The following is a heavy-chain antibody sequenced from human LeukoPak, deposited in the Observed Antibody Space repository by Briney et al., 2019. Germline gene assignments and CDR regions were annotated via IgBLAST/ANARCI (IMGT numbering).Heavy chain of an antibody. Sequence: PGGSLRLSCAASGFTFSSYAMSWARQAPGKGLEWVSAISGSGGGTYYADSVKGRFTISRDNSKNTLYLQMNSLRAEDTAVYYCAKGIVVVPTPGYYFDYWGQGTLVTVSS. CDR2: ISGSGGGT. V-gene: IGHV3-23*01. J-gene: IGHJ4*02. CDR3: AKGIVVVPTPGYYFDY. CDR1: GFTFSSYA. D-gene: IGHD2-2*01.